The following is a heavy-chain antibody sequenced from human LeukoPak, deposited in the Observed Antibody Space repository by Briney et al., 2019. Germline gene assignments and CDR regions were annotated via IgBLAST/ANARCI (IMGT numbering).Heavy chain of an antibody. V-gene: IGHV4-31*11. CDR2: IYYSGST. Sequence: PSQTLSLTCAVSGGSISSGGYSWSWIRQHPGKGLEWIGYIYYSGSTHYNPSLKSRVTISVDTSKNQFSLKLTSVTAADTAVYYCARDLGSAAGHDYWGQGTLVTVSS. CDR1: GGSISSGGYS. J-gene: IGHJ4*02. CDR3: ARDLGSAAGHDY. D-gene: IGHD6-13*01.